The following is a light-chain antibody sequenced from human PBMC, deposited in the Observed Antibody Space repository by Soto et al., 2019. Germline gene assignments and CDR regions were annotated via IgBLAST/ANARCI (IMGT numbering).Light chain of an antibody. Sequence: QSALTQPASVSGSPGQSITISCTGTSSDVGYYNYVSWFQQYPGKAPKLMIYEVSNRPSGVSFRFSGSKSGNTASLTISGLQAEDEADYYCSSYTSSNTLVLGGGTHLTVL. CDR3: SSYTSSNTLV. CDR2: EVS. CDR1: SSDVGYYNY. V-gene: IGLV2-14*01. J-gene: IGLJ2*01.